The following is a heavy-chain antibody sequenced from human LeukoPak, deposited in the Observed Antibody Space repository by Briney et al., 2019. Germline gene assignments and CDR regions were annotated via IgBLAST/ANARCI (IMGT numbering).Heavy chain of an antibody. CDR1: GSSISRGYS. Sequence: SETLSLTCTVSGSSISRGYSWGWIRQPPGKGLEWIGSIYHSGSTYYNPSLKSRVTISVDTSKNQFSLKLSSVTAADAAVYYCARIDTAMVHFDYWGQGTLVTVSS. CDR3: ARIDTAMVHFDY. D-gene: IGHD5-18*01. J-gene: IGHJ4*02. V-gene: IGHV4-38-2*02. CDR2: IYHSGST.